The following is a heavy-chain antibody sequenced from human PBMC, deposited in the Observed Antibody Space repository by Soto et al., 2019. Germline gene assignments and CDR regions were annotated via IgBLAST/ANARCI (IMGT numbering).Heavy chain of an antibody. V-gene: IGHV3-64D*06. J-gene: IGHJ1*01. CDR1: GFTFNSYA. D-gene: IGHD3-10*01. CDR2: ISSNGGST. Sequence: GGSLRLSCSASGFTFNSYAMHWVRQAPGKGLEYVSAISSNGGSTYYGDSVKGRFTISRDNSKNTLYLQMSSLRAEDTAVYYCVKGAITMVRGVIASAEYFHHWGQGTLVTVSS. CDR3: VKGAITMVRGVIASAEYFHH.